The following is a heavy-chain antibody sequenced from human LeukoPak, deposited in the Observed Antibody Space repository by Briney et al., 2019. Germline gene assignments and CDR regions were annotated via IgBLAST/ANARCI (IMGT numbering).Heavy chain of an antibody. Sequence: GGSLRLSCAASGFTFSSYEMNWVRQAPGKGLEWVSYISSSSSTTYYADSVKGRFTISRDNFKNTLYVQMNSLRAEDTAVYYCAKTKKEFWSGSPFDYWGQGTLVTVSS. CDR1: GFTFSSYE. V-gene: IGHV3-48*03. CDR2: ISSSSSTT. J-gene: IGHJ4*02. CDR3: AKTKKEFWSGSPFDY. D-gene: IGHD3-3*01.